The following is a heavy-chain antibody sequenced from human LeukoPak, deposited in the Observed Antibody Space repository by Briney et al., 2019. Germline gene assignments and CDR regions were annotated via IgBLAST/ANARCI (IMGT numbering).Heavy chain of an antibody. D-gene: IGHD1-26*01. Sequence: GASVKVSCKASGYTFTGYDIIWVRQAPGQGLEWMGWISAYNGNTYYAQKLQGRVTMTTDTSTGTAYMELRSLRSDDTAVYYCARAGVGATPIDYWGQGTLVTVSS. CDR2: ISAYNGNT. CDR1: GYTFTGYD. CDR3: ARAGVGATPIDY. J-gene: IGHJ4*02. V-gene: IGHV1-18*01.